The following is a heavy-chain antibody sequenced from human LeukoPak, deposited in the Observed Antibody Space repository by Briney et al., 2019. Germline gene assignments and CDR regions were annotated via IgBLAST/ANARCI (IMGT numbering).Heavy chain of an antibody. CDR1: GFTFSSYS. D-gene: IGHD2-2*01. CDR3: AREEVPAAL. V-gene: IGHV3-21*01. CDR2: ISSSSSYI. J-gene: IGHJ4*02. Sequence: GGSLRLSCAASGFTFSSYSMNWVRQAPGKGLGWVSSISSSSSYIYYADSVKGRLTISRDNAKNSLYLQVNSLRAEDTAVYYCAREEVPAALWGQGTLVTVSS.